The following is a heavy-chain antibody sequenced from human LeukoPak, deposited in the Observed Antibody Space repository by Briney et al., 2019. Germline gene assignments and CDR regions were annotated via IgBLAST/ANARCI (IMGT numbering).Heavy chain of an antibody. CDR1: GYTFTNYA. V-gene: IGHV1-3*01. CDR3: ARGLGGANGMDV. D-gene: IGHD3-16*01. J-gene: IGHJ6*02. Sequence: ASVKVSCKASGYTFTNYAMHWVRQAPGQRLEWMGWINAGNGNTKYSQKFQGRVTITRDTSASTAYMELSSLRSEDTAVYYCARGLGGANGMDVWGQGTTVTVSS. CDR2: INAGNGNT.